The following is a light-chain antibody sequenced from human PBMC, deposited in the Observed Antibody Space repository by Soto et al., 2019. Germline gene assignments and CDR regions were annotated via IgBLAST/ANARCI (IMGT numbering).Light chain of an antibody. CDR1: QSVDKY. CDR3: QQYYTTPRT. J-gene: IGKJ1*01. V-gene: IGKV3-11*01. CDR2: DAS. Sequence: EIVLTQSPATLSFSPGERATLSCRASQSVDKYLVWYQQKPGQAPRLLIYDASSRATGIPARFSGSGSGTDFSLTITSLQAEDVAVYYCQQYYTTPRTFGQGTKVEIK.